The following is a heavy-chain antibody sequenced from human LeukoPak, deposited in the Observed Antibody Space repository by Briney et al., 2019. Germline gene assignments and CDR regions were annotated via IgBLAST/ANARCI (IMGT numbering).Heavy chain of an antibody. CDR1: GFTFSSYA. CDR3: AKDRDYYYYMDV. J-gene: IGHJ6*03. V-gene: IGHV3-23*01. Sequence: GGSLRLSCAASGFTFSSYAMSWVRQAPGKGLEWVSAISGSGGSTYYADSVKGRFTISRDNSKNTPYLQMNSLRAEDTAVYYCAKDRDYYYYMDVWGKGTTVTVSS. CDR2: ISGSGGST.